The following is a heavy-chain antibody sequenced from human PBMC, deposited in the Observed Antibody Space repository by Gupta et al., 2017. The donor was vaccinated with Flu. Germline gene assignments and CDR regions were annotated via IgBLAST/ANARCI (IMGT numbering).Heavy chain of an antibody. CDR2: TSHTGIT. J-gene: IGHJ1*01. CDR1: GVSFSGYY. Sequence: QVRLEQWGAGLLKTSEPLSPTCGVYGVSFSGYYCSWIRQSPGKGLEWIGETSHTGITKYNPSLESRLTISVDASNNQFSLKLRDVTAADTAVYYCARVGGNFLRRVPYFQHWGQGTLVTVSS. D-gene: IGHD3-16*01. V-gene: IGHV4-34*01. CDR3: ARVGGNFLRRVPYFQH.